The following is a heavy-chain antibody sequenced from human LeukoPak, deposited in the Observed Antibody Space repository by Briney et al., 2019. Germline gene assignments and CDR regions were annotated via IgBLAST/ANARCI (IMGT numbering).Heavy chain of an antibody. V-gene: IGHV3-11*06. CDR1: GLTFSDYY. D-gene: IGHD5-18*01. J-gene: IGHJ4*02. CDR2: ISSSSSYT. Sequence: TGGSLRLSCAASGLTFSDYYMSWIRQAPGKGLEWVSYISSSSSYTNYADSVKGRFTISRDNAKNSLYLQMNSLRAEDTAVYYCARGGQLWPTLTDYWGQGTLVTVSS. CDR3: ARGGQLWPTLTDY.